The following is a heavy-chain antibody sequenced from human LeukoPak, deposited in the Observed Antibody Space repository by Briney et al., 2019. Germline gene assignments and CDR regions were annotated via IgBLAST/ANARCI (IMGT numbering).Heavy chain of an antibody. CDR1: GFTFSSYS. Sequence: GGSLRLSCAASGFTFSSYSMNWVRQAPGKGLEWVSSISSSNSFIFYADSVKGRFTISRDNAKNSLYLQMNSLRAEDTALYYCARSIVVPAAISGAFDIWGQGTIVTVSS. CDR3: ARSIVVPAAISGAFDI. V-gene: IGHV3-21*01. D-gene: IGHD2-2*01. CDR2: ISSSNSFI. J-gene: IGHJ3*02.